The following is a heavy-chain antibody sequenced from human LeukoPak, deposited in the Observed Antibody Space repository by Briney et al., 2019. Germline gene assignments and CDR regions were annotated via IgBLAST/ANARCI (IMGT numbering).Heavy chain of an antibody. J-gene: IGHJ4*02. V-gene: IGHV3-23*01. CDR2: ISGSGGST. CDR3: AKGSYDTMVRGPRYYFDY. Sequence: PGGSLRLSCAASGFTFSSYAMSWVRQAPGKGLEWVSAISGSGGSTYCADSVKGRFTISRDNSKNTLYLQMNSLRAEDTALYYCAKGSYDTMVRGPRYYFDYWGQGTLVTVSS. D-gene: IGHD3-10*01. CDR1: GFTFSSYA.